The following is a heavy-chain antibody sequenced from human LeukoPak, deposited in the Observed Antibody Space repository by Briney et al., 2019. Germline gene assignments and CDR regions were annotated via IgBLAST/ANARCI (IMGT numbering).Heavy chain of an antibody. CDR3: AKILIRGAFDI. D-gene: IGHD2-8*01. J-gene: IGHJ3*02. CDR1: GFTFSSYW. Sequence: PGGSLRLSCAASGFTFSSYWMSWVRQAPGKGLEWVANIKQDGSEKYYVDSVKGRFTISRDNAKNSLYLQMNSLRAEDTAVYYCAKILIRGAFDIWGQGTMVTVSS. V-gene: IGHV3-7*01. CDR2: IKQDGSEK.